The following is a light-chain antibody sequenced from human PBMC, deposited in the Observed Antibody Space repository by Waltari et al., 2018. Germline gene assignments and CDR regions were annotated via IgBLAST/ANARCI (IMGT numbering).Light chain of an antibody. CDR2: DTS. CDR3: QQYDDRSIT. Sequence: DIQMNQSPSSLSASVGNRVTITFQASQDISKNLNWYQWKPGKAPELLIYDTSNLETGVPSRFSGSGSGTHFSFTISSLQPEDFATYYCQQYDDRSITYGQGTRLEIK. V-gene: IGKV1-33*01. J-gene: IGKJ5*01. CDR1: QDISKN.